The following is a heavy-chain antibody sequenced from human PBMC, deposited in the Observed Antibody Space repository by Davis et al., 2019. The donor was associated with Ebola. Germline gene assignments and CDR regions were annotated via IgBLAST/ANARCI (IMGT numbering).Heavy chain of an antibody. V-gene: IGHV3-66*01. CDR2: IYSGGST. Sequence: GESLKISCAVSGFTVSHNYMSWVRQAPGKGLEWVSVIYSGGSTDYADSVKGRFAISRDNSKNTLYLQMNSRRVEDTAVYYCARVLGGTYWGQGTLVSVSS. J-gene: IGHJ4*02. CDR3: ARVLGGTY. CDR1: GFTVSHNY. D-gene: IGHD1-7*01.